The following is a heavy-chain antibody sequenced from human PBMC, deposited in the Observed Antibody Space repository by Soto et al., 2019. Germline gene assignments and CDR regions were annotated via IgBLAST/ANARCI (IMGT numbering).Heavy chain of an antibody. D-gene: IGHD6-19*01. J-gene: IGHJ4*02. CDR3: ARQAVTGTGYPYFDS. CDR1: DGSLSSSVYF. Sequence: QLLLQESGPGLVKPSGTLSLICSVSDGSLSSSVYFWVWIRQPPGKGLEWIGTISYSGDTYYNPSLQSRLTISLDTSKAHFSLDLSSLTAADTAVYYCARQAVTGTGYPYFDSWGQGARVTVSS. CDR2: ISYSGDT. V-gene: IGHV4-39*02.